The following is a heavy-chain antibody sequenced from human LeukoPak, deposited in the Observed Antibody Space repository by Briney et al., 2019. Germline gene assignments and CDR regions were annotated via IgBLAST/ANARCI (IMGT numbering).Heavy chain of an antibody. CDR3: AKCRVVLAVLDAFDI. V-gene: IGHV3-9*01. D-gene: IGHD2-15*01. Sequence: GGSLRLSCAASGFTFDDYAMYWVRQAPGKGLEWVSGISWNSDILDYADSVKGRFTISRDNAKSSLYLQMNSLRAEDTALYYCAKCRVVLAVLDAFDIWGQGTLVTVS. CDR2: ISWNSDIL. CDR1: GFTFDDYA. J-gene: IGHJ3*02.